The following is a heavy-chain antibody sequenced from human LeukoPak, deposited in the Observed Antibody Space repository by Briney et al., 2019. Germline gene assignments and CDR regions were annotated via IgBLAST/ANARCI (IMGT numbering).Heavy chain of an antibody. CDR2: ISGSGGST. CDR3: AKDLGYCSSTSC. V-gene: IGHV3-23*01. D-gene: IGHD2-2*01. CDR1: GFTFSSYA. J-gene: IGHJ4*02. Sequence: GGSLRLSCAASGFTFSSYAMSWVRQAPGKGLEWVSAISGSGGSTYYADSVKGRFTIAGENSKNTLYPQMNRLRAEDTAVYYCAKDLGYCSSTSCWGQGTLVTVSS.